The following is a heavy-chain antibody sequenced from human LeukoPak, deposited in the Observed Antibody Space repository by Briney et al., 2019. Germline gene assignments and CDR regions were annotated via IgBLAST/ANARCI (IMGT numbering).Heavy chain of an antibody. V-gene: IGHV3-53*01. CDR2: IYSGGST. Sequence: GGSLRLSCAASGFTVSSNYMSWVRQAPGKGLEWVSVIYSGGSTYYADSVKGRFTISRDNSKNTLYLQMNSLRAEDTAVYYCARSVREWQKFDYWGQGTLVTVSS. CDR1: GFTVSSNY. CDR3: ARSVREWQKFDY. D-gene: IGHD3-3*01. J-gene: IGHJ4*02.